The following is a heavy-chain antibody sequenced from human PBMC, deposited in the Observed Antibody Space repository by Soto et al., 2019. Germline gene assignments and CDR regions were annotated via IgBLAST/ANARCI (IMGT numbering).Heavy chain of an antibody. D-gene: IGHD2-15*01. CDR1: GGSISSGGYY. Sequence: PSETLSLTCTVSGGSISSGGYYWSWIRQHPGKGLEWIGYIYYSGSTYYNPSLKSRVTISVDTSKNQFSLKLSSVTAADTAVYYCARDECSGGSCYYNWFDPWGQGTLVTVSS. CDR2: IYYSGST. V-gene: IGHV4-31*03. J-gene: IGHJ5*02. CDR3: ARDECSGGSCYYNWFDP.